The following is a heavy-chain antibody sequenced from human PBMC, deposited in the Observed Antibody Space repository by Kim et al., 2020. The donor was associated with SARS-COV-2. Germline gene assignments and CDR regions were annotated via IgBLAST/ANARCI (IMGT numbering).Heavy chain of an antibody. CDR3: AGHINNWYGGMDV. CDR1: GGSISSYY. Sequence: SETLSLTCNVSGGSISSYYWSWIRQSPGKGLEWIGYIYYSGTTDYNSSLKSRVTISVGTSNDHFSLKLSSVTAADSAVYFCAGHINNWYGGMDVWGQGTTVTVSS. CDR2: IYYSGTT. J-gene: IGHJ6*02. D-gene: IGHD1-1*01. V-gene: IGHV4-59*08.